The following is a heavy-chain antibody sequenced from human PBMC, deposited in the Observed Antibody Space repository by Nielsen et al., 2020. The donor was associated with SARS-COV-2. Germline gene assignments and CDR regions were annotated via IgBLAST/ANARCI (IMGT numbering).Heavy chain of an antibody. J-gene: IGHJ6*02. Sequence: SLKISCAASGFTFDDYAMHWVRQAPGKGLEWVSGISWNSGSIGYADSVKGRFSISRDNSKDTVYLQIYSLRPEDTAIYYCAREFWSYQYGMDVWGQGTTVIVSS. D-gene: IGHD3-3*01. V-gene: IGHV3-9*01. CDR3: AREFWSYQYGMDV. CDR2: ISWNSGSI. CDR1: GFTFDDYA.